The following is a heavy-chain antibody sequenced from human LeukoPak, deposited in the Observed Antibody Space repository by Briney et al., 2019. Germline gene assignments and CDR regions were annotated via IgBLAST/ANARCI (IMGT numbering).Heavy chain of an antibody. CDR1: GYTFTSYG. J-gene: IGHJ1*01. V-gene: IGHV1-3*01. D-gene: IGHD3-22*01. Sequence: ASVKVSCKTSGYTFTSYGMHWVRQAPGQSLEWMGWINGGNGNTKYSEKFQGRVTIIRDTSASTAYMELSSLRSEDTAVYYCARVPLHDDSGHYYPHWGQGALVTVSS. CDR3: ARVPLHDDSGHYYPH. CDR2: INGGNGNT.